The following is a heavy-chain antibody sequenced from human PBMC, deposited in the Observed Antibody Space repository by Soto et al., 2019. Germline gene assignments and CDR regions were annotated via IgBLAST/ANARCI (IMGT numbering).Heavy chain of an antibody. Sequence: ASVKVSCKACGYTFTGYYMHWVRQAPGQGLEWMGWINPNSGGTNYAQKFQGRVTMTRDTSISTAYMELSRLRSDDTAVYYCARDRQYCSSTNCYRSNWFDPWGQGTLVTVSS. CDR2: INPNSGGT. CDR1: GYTFTGYY. CDR3: ARDRQYCSSTNCYRSNWFDP. V-gene: IGHV1-2*02. J-gene: IGHJ5*02. D-gene: IGHD2-2*01.